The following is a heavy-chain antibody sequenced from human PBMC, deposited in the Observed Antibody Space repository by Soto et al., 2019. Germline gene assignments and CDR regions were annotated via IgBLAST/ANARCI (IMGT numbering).Heavy chain of an antibody. V-gene: IGHV3-23*01. CDR1: GLTLRSYA. CDR3: AKGGPFTGGFDP. J-gene: IGHJ5*02. Sequence: EGQLLQSGGDLVQPGGSLRLSCAGSGLTLRSYAMTWIRQTPEKGLEWVSTISGRSGVPSYADSVNGRFTVSRDNSKKQLPLQMNSLRPDDTAIDYCAKGGPFTGGFDPWGQGTLVTVAS. D-gene: IGHD3-16*01. CDR2: ISGRSGVP.